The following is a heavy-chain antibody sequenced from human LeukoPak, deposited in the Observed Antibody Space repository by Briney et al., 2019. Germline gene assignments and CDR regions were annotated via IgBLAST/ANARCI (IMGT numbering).Heavy chain of an antibody. CDR1: GYTFTGYY. J-gene: IGHJ3*02. CDR3: ARDLWSVRGGDLDAFDI. D-gene: IGHD2-21*02. V-gene: IGHV1-2*02. Sequence: ASVKVSCKASGYTFTGYYMHWVRQAPGQGLEWMGWINPNSGGTNYAQKFEGRVTMTTDTSTSTTYMDLRSLRSDDTAVYYCARDLWSVRGGDLDAFDIWGQGTMVTVSS. CDR2: INPNSGGT.